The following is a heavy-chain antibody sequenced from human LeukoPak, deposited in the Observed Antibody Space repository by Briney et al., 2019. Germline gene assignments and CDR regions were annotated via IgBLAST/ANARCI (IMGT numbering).Heavy chain of an antibody. J-gene: IGHJ4*02. CDR3: ARGGDYKNDY. CDR2: ISWNSGSI. CDR1: GFTFDDYA. Sequence: GRSLRLSCAASGFTFDDYAMHWVRQAPGKGLEWVPGISWNSGSIGYADSVKGRVTISRDNAKNTLYLQMNNLRAEDTAVYYCARGGDYKNDYWGQGTLVTVSS. D-gene: IGHD4-17*01. V-gene: IGHV3-9*01.